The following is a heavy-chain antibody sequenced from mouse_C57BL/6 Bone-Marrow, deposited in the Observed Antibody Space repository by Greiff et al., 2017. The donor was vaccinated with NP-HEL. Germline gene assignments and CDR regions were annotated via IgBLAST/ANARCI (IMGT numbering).Heavy chain of an antibody. CDR1: GYTFTSYW. CDR2: IDPSDSYT. CDR3: ARRQLRLRGAMDY. J-gene: IGHJ4*01. Sequence: QVQLQQPGAELVMPGASVKLSCKASGYTFTSYWMHWVKQRPGQGLEWIGEIDPSDSYTNYNQKFKGKATLTVDKSSSTAYMELSSLTSDDSAVYYGARRQLRLRGAMDYWGQGTSVTVSS. D-gene: IGHD3-2*02. V-gene: IGHV1-69*01.